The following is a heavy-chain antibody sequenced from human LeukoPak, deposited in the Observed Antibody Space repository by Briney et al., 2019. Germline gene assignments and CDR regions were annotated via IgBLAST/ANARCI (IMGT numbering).Heavy chain of an antibody. V-gene: IGHV1-46*01. CDR1: GYTFTSYF. J-gene: IGHJ4*02. Sequence: GASVKVSCKASGYTFTSYFMHWVRQAPGQGLEWMGIINPNGGSTTYAQKFQGRVTMTRDTSTTTVYMELSSLRSEDTAVYYCARDLPYYYGSGSYYQGDFWGQGTLVIVSS. CDR3: ARDLPYYYGSGSYYQGDF. D-gene: IGHD3-10*01. CDR2: INPNGGST.